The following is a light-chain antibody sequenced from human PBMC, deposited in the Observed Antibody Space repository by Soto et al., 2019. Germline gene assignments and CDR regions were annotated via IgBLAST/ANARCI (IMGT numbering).Light chain of an antibody. CDR3: QQRNEWPLT. V-gene: IGKV3-11*01. CDR1: QSVGSS. J-gene: IGKJ4*01. Sequence: ETVLTQSPATLFLSPGERATLSCRASQSVGSSLAWYQQKPGQAPRLLINDASNRATGIPARFSGSGSGTDFALTITSLEPEDFAVYYCQQRNEWPLTFGGGTTGDIK. CDR2: DAS.